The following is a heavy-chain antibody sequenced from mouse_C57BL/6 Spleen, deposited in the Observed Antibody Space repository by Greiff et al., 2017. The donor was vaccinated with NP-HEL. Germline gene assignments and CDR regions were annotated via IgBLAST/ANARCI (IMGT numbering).Heavy chain of an antibody. CDR1: GFSFTGYY. Sequence: VQLQQSGPELVKPGASVKISCKASGFSFTGYYMNWVKQSPEKSLEWIGEINPSTGGTTYNQKFKAKATLTVDKSSSTAYMQLKSLTSEDSAVYYCARKELRWADYWGQGTSVTVSS. CDR2: INPSTGGT. D-gene: IGHD1-1*01. CDR3: ARKELRWADY. J-gene: IGHJ4*01. V-gene: IGHV1-42*01.